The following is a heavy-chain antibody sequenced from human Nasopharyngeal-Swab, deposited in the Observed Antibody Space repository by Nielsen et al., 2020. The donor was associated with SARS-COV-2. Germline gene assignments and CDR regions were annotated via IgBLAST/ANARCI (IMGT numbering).Heavy chain of an antibody. CDR3: ARDSGAYGSGEIDY. J-gene: IGHJ4*02. Sequence: GRQAPGKGLEWVAVIWYDGSNTYYADSVKGRFTISRDNSKNTLYLQMNSLRAEDTAVYYCARDSGAYGSGEIDYWGQGTLVTVSS. CDR2: IWYDGSNT. D-gene: IGHD3-10*01. V-gene: IGHV3-33*01.